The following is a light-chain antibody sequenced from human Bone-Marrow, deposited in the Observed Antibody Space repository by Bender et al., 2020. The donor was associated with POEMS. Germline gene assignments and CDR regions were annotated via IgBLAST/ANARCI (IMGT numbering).Light chain of an antibody. Sequence: SYVVTQSPSVSVAPGQTATITCAGYNIGSKSVHWYRQKPGQAPVLLIFDDSDRPSGVPERISGSNSGDTASLTISRVEAGDEAEYHCQVWDSASDHVLFGGGTKLTVL. V-gene: IGLV3-21*02. J-gene: IGLJ2*01. CDR2: DDS. CDR3: QVWDSASDHVL. CDR1: NIGSKS.